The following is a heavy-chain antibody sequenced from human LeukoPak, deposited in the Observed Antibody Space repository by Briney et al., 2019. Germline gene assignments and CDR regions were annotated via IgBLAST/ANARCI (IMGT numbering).Heavy chain of an antibody. V-gene: IGHV1-69*04. CDR1: GGTFSSYA. J-gene: IGHJ3*02. Sequence: ASVKDSCKASGGTFSSYAISWVRQAPGQGLEWMGRIIPILGIANYAQKFQGRVTITADKSTSTAYMELSSLRSEDTAVYYCARAPGIAAAGTENAFDIWGQGTMVTVSS. D-gene: IGHD6-13*01. CDR2: IIPILGIA. CDR3: ARAPGIAAAGTENAFDI.